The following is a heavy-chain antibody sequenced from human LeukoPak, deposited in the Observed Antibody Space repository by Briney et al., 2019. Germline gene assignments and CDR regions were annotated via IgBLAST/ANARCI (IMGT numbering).Heavy chain of an antibody. CDR2: VDPRDGET. J-gene: IGHJ4*02. Sequence: ATVKISCKVSGYTFTYYYMHWVQQAPGKGLEWMGLVDPRDGETIYAKKFQGRVTITAETSTDTAYMELSSLRSEDTAVYYCATAGAAAGGYYFDYWGQGTLVTVSS. CDR3: ATAGAAAGGYYFDY. D-gene: IGHD6-13*01. CDR1: GYTFTYYY. V-gene: IGHV1-69-2*01.